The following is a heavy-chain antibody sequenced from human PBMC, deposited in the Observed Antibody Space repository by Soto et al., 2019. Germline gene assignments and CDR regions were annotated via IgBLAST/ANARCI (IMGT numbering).Heavy chain of an antibody. CDR2: MNPNSANT. V-gene: IGHV1-8*01. D-gene: IGHD1-1*01. Sequence: QVQLVQSGAEVQRPGASVKVSCRASGYAFGDYDISWVRQAPGQGLEWMGWMNPNSANTGYAQKFQGRVSMTRDMSLSTAYMELSRLRPEDTAIYYCARMATYGTLKWFDPWGQGALVTVSS. CDR1: GYAFGDYD. J-gene: IGHJ5*02. CDR3: ARMATYGTLKWFDP.